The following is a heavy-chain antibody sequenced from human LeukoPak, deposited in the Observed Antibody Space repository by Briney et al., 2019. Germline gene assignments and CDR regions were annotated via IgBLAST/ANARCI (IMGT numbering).Heavy chain of an antibody. V-gene: IGHV4-59*12. J-gene: IGHJ4*02. D-gene: IGHD3-10*01. CDR1: GDSMSNYY. Sequence: PSETLSLTCTVSGDSMSNYYWSWIRQRPGKGLECIGYIYYSGSTNYHPSLKSRVTISVDTSKNQFSLKLSSVTAADTAVYYCARGLFGKQLARDLYYYGSGSYYCYFDYWGQGTLVTVSS. CDR3: ARGLFGKQLARDLYYYGSGSYYCYFDY. CDR2: IYYSGST.